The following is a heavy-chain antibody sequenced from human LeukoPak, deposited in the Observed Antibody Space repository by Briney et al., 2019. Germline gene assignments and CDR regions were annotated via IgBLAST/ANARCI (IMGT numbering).Heavy chain of an antibody. CDR3: ARGSVTGYYTFDY. V-gene: IGHV4-34*01. Sequence: KGXXXIGEINHSGSTNYNPSLKSRVTISVDTSKNQFSLKLSSVTAADTAVYYCARGSVTGYYTFDYWGQGTLVTVSS. CDR2: INHSGST. D-gene: IGHD3-9*01. J-gene: IGHJ4*02.